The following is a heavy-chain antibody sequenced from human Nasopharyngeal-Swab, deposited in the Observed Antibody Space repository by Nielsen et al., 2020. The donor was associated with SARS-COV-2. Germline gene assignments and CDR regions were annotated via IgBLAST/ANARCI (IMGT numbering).Heavy chain of an antibody. V-gene: IGHV3-48*01. D-gene: IGHD7-27*01. CDR3: AKDPGTGENYWYFDL. CDR2: ISSSSSTI. Sequence: GESLKISCAASGFTFSSYSMNLVRQAPGKVPEWVSYISSSSSTIYYADSVKGRFTISRDNSKNTLYLQMNSLRAEDTVVYYCAKDPGTGENYWYFDLWGRGTLVTVSS. CDR1: GFTFSSYS. J-gene: IGHJ2*01.